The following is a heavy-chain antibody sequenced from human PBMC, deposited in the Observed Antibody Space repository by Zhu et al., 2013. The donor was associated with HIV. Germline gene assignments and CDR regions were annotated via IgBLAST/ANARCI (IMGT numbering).Heavy chain of an antibody. CDR2: MSQTGST. V-gene: IGHV4-59*01. CDR1: RDSISSYH. Sequence: QVQLQESGPRLVKPSETLSLTCNVSRDSISSYHWSWIRQPPGRGLEWIGHMSQTGSTKYNPSLKSRVTISMDPSKNHFSLKLNSMTAADTAIYYCARDDGYNWNDETAFHMWAKGTMVTVSS. J-gene: IGHJ3*02. CDR3: ARDDGYNWNDETAFHM. D-gene: IGHD1-20*01.